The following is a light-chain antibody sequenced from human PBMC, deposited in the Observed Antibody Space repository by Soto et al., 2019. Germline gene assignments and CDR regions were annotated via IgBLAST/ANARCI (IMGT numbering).Light chain of an antibody. CDR1: XIGSKS. J-gene: IGLJ1*01. V-gene: IGLV3-21*04. Sequence: SYELTQPPSVSVAPVKTARITCGGNXIGSKSVHWYQQKPGQAPVLVIYYDSDRPSGIPERFSGSNSGNTATLTISRVEAVDEADYDCQVWDSSSDHYVFGTGTKLTVL. CDR2: YDS. CDR3: QVWDSSSDHYV.